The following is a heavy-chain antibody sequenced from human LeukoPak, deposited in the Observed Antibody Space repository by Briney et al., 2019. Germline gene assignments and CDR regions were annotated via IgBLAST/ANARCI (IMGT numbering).Heavy chain of an antibody. CDR3: ARLYYYDSSGHCDY. J-gene: IGHJ4*02. Sequence: SETLSLTCTVSGYSISSGYYWGWIRQPPGKGLEWIGSIYHSGSTYYNPPLKSRVTISVDTSKNQFSLKLSSVTAADTAVYYCARLYYYDSSGHCDYWGQGTLVTVSS. V-gene: IGHV4-38-2*02. D-gene: IGHD3-22*01. CDR2: IYHSGST. CDR1: GYSISSGYY.